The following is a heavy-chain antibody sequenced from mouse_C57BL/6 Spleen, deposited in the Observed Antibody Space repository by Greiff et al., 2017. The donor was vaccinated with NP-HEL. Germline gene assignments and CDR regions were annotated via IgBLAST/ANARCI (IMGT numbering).Heavy chain of an antibody. CDR1: GYTFTDYY. Sequence: EVQLQQSGPELVKPGASVKISCKASGYTFTDYYMNWVKQSHGKSLEWIGDINPNNGGTSYNQKFKGKATLTVDKSSSTAYMELRSLTSEDSAVYYCACSYDAMDYWGQGTSVTVSS. V-gene: IGHV1-26*01. D-gene: IGHD1-1*01. CDR2: INPNNGGT. CDR3: ACSYDAMDY. J-gene: IGHJ4*01.